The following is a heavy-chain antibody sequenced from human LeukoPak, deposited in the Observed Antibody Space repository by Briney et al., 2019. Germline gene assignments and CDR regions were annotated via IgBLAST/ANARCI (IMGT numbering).Heavy chain of an antibody. Sequence: PSETLSLTCSVSGGSISSGSYYWSWIRQPAGKGREWIGRTYTSGSTNYNPSLKSRVTISVDTSKNQFSLKLSSVTAADTAVYYCARDRSGSYDWYFDLWGRGTLVTVSS. V-gene: IGHV4-61*02. CDR3: ARDRSGSYDWYFDL. J-gene: IGHJ2*01. D-gene: IGHD1-26*01. CDR2: TYTSGST. CDR1: GGSISSGSYY.